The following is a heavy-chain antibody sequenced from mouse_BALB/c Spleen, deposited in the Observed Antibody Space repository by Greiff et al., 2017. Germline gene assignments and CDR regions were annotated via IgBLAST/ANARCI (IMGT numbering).Heavy chain of an antibody. CDR1: GYTFTSYY. CDR2: INPSNGGT. V-gene: IGHV1S81*02. J-gene: IGHJ4*01. CDR3: TRALGEPGHYAMDY. Sequence: VQGVESGAELVKPGASVKLSCKASGYTFTSYYMYWVKQRPGQGLEWIGEINPSNGGTNFNEKFKSKATLTVDKSSSTAYMQLSSLTSEDSAAYYCTRALGEPGHYAMDYWGQGTSVTVSS. D-gene: IGHD4-1*01.